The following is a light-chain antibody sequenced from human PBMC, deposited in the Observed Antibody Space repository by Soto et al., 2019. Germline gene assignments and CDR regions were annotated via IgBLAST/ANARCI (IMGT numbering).Light chain of an antibody. CDR1: SSDVGGYNY. V-gene: IGLV2-14*01. J-gene: IGLJ1*01. Sequence: QPVLTQPASVSGSPGQSITISCTGTSSDVGGYNYVSWYQQHPGKAPKLMIYDVSNRPSGVSNRFSGSKSGNTASLTISGLQAEDEADYYCSSYTSSSPGVFGTGTKVTVL. CDR2: DVS. CDR3: SSYTSSSPGV.